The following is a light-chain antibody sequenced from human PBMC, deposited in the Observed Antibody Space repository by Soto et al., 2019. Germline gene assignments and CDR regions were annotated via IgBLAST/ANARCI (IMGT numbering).Light chain of an antibody. CDR1: QSVSSRY. V-gene: IGKV3-20*01. J-gene: IGKJ2*01. Sequence: EIVLTQSPGTLSLSPGERATLSCRASQSVSSRYLAWYQQKPGQAPRLLMYGASNRATGIPDRFSGSWSGLDFSLTISTLEPEDFAVYFCQEYGSSPPFTFGKGTKVEV. CDR2: GAS. CDR3: QEYGSSPPFT.